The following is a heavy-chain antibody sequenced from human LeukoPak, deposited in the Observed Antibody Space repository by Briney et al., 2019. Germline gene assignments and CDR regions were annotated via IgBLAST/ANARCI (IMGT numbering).Heavy chain of an antibody. CDR1: GGTFSSYA. CDR3: ARGQPDSSGFSLPPFDP. V-gene: IGHV1-69*13. Sequence: GASVKVSCKASGGTFSSYAISWVRQAPGQGLEWMGGIIPIFGTANYAQKFQGRVTITADESTSTAYMELSSLRSEGTAVYYCARGQPDSSGFSLPPFDPWGQGTLVTVSS. J-gene: IGHJ5*02. D-gene: IGHD6-19*01. CDR2: IIPIFGTA.